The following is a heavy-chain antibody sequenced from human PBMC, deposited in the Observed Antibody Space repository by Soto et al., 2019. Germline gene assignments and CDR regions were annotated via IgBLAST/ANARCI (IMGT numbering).Heavy chain of an antibody. CDR2: ISRDGNTK. J-gene: IGHJ4*02. CDR3: ARELASGN. CDR1: GFTLSNNG. D-gene: IGHD3-10*01. Sequence: QVQLVESGGGVVQPGRSLRLSCAASGFTLSNNGMHWVRQAPGKGLEWVAVISRDGNTKFYADSVKGRFAISKDNSENTLYLQMNSLRVEDTAVYCCARELASGNWGQGTLVTVSS. V-gene: IGHV3-30*03.